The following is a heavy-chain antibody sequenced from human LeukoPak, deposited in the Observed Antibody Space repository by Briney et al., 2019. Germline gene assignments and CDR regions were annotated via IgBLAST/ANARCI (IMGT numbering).Heavy chain of an antibody. J-gene: IGHJ4*02. CDR1: GFKFASFG. CDR3: ASAYADFDY. Sequence: GGSLRLSCAASGFKFASFGMHWVRQAPGKGLEWVSAISDSGGSTYYADSVKGRFTISRDNSKNTLYLQMNSLRAEDTAVYYCASAYADFDYWGQGTLVTVSS. CDR2: ISDSGGST. V-gene: IGHV3-23*01. D-gene: IGHD2-8*01.